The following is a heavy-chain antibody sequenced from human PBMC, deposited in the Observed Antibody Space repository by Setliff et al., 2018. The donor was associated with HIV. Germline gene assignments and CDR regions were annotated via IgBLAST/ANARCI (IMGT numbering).Heavy chain of an antibody. Sequence: GGSLRFSCAASGFTFTNAWMSWVRQAQGKGREWVGRNKSKTDGETEDYAAPVKGRLTISRDDSRRTLYLQMNSLITENTALYYCTTAVAQNWYGSGNENYWGQGTLFTVSS. CDR3: TTAVAQNWYGSGNENY. CDR1: GFTFTNAW. J-gene: IGHJ4*02. D-gene: IGHD3-10*01. V-gene: IGHV3-15*01. CDR2: NKSKTDGETE.